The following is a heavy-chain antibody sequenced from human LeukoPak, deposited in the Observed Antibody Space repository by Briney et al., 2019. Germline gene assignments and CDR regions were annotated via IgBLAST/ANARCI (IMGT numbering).Heavy chain of an antibody. J-gene: IGHJ5*02. V-gene: IGHV4-4*09. CDR2: IYNSGST. CDR3: GRGVGS. CDR1: GGSINGYY. Sequence: PSETLSLTCTVSGGSINGYYWSWIRQPPGRGLQWIGHIYNSGSTSYNPSLKSRVTISADTSKKQISLKLSSMTAADTAVYFCGRGVGSWGQGTLVTVSS. D-gene: IGHD3-3*01.